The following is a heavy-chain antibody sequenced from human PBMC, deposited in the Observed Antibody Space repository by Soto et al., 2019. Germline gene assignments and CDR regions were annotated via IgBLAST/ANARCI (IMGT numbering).Heavy chain of an antibody. CDR1: EFSFSTYD. J-gene: IGHJ6*02. CDR2: ISASSSTI. Sequence: PVGSLRLSCVASEFSFSTYDMNWVRQAPGKGLEWVSYISASSSTIYYADPVKGRFTISRDNARNSLFLQMNSLRDEDTAVYYCARATGYYDTSGYYGAFYYYGMDVWGQGTTVTVSS. V-gene: IGHV3-48*02. D-gene: IGHD3-22*01. CDR3: ARATGYYDTSGYYGAFYYYGMDV.